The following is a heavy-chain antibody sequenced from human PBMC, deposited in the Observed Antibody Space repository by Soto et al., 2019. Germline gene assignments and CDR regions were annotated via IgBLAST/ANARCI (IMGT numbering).Heavy chain of an antibody. Sequence: QVQLVESGGGVVQPGRSLRLSCTASGFTFSNFGMHWVRQAPGKGLEWVALMSYDGNIIYYADSVKGRSTISRDNSNNTLYLQMNNLRREDSGVYYCAKGGFIVVEPAATFRCDPWGQGTLVTVSS. CDR2: MSYDGNII. CDR3: AKGGFIVVEPAATFRCDP. J-gene: IGHJ5*02. CDR1: GFTFSNFG. D-gene: IGHD2-2*01. V-gene: IGHV3-30*18.